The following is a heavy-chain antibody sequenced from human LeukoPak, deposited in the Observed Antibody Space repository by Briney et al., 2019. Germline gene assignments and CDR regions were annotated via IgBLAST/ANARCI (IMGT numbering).Heavy chain of an antibody. Sequence: GGSLRLSCAASGFTFSTYSMNWVRQAPGKGLEWISYISGSGSTIYYADSVRGRFTISRDNAKNSLYLQMNSLRAEDTAVYYCARERTTTVVRYGMDVWGQGTTVTVSS. V-gene: IGHV3-48*04. CDR2: ISGSGSTI. J-gene: IGHJ6*02. CDR1: GFTFSTYS. D-gene: IGHD4-23*01. CDR3: ARERTTTVVRYGMDV.